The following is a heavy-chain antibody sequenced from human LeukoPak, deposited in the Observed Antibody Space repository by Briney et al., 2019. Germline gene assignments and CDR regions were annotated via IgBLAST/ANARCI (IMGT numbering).Heavy chain of an antibody. Sequence: GGSLRLSCAASGFTFSDNYMSWIRQAPGKGLEWVSYISNSGGTMSYADSVKGRFTISRDNAKNSLYLQTNSLRAEDTAVYYCASGGSYYGGGFDYWGQGTLVTVSS. CDR2: ISNSGGTM. J-gene: IGHJ4*02. D-gene: IGHD1-26*01. CDR1: GFTFSDNY. V-gene: IGHV3-11*04. CDR3: ASGGSYYGGGFDY.